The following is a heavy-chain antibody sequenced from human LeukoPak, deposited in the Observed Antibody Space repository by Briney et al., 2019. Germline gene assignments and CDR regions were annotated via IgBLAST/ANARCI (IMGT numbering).Heavy chain of an antibody. Sequence: SETLSLTCAVYGGSFSGYYWSWIRQPPGQGLEWIGEINHSGSTNYNPSLKSRVTISVDTSKNQFSLKLSSVTAADTAVYYCARVGSSGYDYWGQGTLVTVSS. D-gene: IGHD6-25*01. J-gene: IGHJ4*02. CDR1: GGSFSGYY. CDR2: INHSGST. CDR3: ARVGSSGYDY. V-gene: IGHV4-34*01.